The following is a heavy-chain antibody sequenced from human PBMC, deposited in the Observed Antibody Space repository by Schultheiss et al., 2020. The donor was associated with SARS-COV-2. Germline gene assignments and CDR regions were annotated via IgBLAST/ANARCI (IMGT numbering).Heavy chain of an antibody. D-gene: IGHD1-20*01. CDR3: ARGGVVTGTSH. CDR1: GGSISSSNW. V-gene: IGHV4-4*02. CDR2: IFYSGST. Sequence: SETLSLTCTVSGGSISSSNWWSWVRQPPGKGLEWIGNIFYSGSTNYNPSLKSRVTISVDTSKNQFSLKLSSVTAADTAVYYCARGGVVTGTSHWGQGTLVTVSS. J-gene: IGHJ4*02.